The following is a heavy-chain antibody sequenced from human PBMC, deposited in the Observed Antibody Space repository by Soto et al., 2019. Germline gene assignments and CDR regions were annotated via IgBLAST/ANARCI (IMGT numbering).Heavy chain of an antibody. Sequence: VGSLRLSCAASGFTFSSYAMSWVRQAPGKGLEWVSAISGSGGSTYYADSVKGRFTISRDNSKNTLYLQMNSLRAEDTAVYYCAKSPRVCSGGSCYYYYGMDVWGQGTTVTVSS. CDR2: ISGSGGST. D-gene: IGHD2-15*01. CDR3: AKSPRVCSGGSCYYYYGMDV. J-gene: IGHJ6*02. V-gene: IGHV3-23*01. CDR1: GFTFSSYA.